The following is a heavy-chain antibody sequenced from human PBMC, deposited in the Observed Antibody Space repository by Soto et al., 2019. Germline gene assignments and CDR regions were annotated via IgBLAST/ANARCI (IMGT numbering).Heavy chain of an antibody. J-gene: IGHJ5*01. CDR1: GGTFSSYA. D-gene: IGHD1-26*01. CDR2: IIPIFGTA. Sequence: PSVKVSCKASGGTFSSYAISWVRQAPGQGLEWMGGIIPIFGTANYAQKFQGRVTITADESTSTAYMELSSLRSEDTAVYYCARESLVGATLTPGLDSWGQGTLVTVSS. CDR3: ARESLVGATLTPGLDS. V-gene: IGHV1-69*13.